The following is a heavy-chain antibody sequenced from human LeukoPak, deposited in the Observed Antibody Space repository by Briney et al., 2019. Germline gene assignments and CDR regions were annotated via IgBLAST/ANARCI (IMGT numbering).Heavy chain of an antibody. CDR2: INPNSGGT. CDR3: ARDLGQQPGGYYYYYMDV. D-gene: IGHD6-13*01. V-gene: IGHV1-2*02. CDR1: GYTFTSNY. J-gene: IGHJ6*03. Sequence: GASVKVSCKAFGYTFTSNYMHWVRQAPGQGLEWMGWINPNSGGTNYAQKFQGRVTMTRDTSISTAYMELSRLRSDDTAVYYCARDLGQQPGGYYYYYMDVWGKGTTVTISS.